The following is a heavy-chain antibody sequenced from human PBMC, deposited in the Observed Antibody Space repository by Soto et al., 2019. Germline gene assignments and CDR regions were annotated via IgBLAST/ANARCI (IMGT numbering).Heavy chain of an antibody. V-gene: IGHV3-23*01. CDR1: ACTFNSNA. J-gene: IGHJ6*02. CDR3: AKEQDWSRVYCMHF. CDR2: INGGSTP. D-gene: IGHD1-1*01. Sequence: PWVSSACTFNSNAMNWFRQLPGKGLEWVTTINGGSTPYYADSVKGRFTISRDNSKNTLYLQMNSLRAEDTAIYYCAKEQDWSRVYCMHFWRQATTGTVSS.